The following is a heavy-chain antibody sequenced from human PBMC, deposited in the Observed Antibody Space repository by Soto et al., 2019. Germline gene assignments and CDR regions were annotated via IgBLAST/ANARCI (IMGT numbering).Heavy chain of an antibody. CDR3: ARSNMVRGVIITLRWFDP. Sequence: SETLSLTCAVYGGSFSGYYWSWIRQPPGKGLEWIGEINHSGSTNYNPSLKSRVTISVDTSKNQFSLKLSSVTAADTAVYYCARSNMVRGVIITLRWFDPWGQGTXVTVSS. V-gene: IGHV4-34*01. CDR1: GGSFSGYY. D-gene: IGHD3-10*01. J-gene: IGHJ5*02. CDR2: INHSGST.